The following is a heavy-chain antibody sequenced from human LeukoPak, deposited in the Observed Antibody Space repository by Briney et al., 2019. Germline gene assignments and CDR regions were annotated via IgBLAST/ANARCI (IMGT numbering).Heavy chain of an antibody. J-gene: IGHJ4*02. V-gene: IGHV4-34*01. CDR1: GGSFSGYY. CDR3: ARLWPIRSVRGVL. Sequence: SETLSLTCAVYGGSFSGYYWSWIRQPPGKGVEWIGEINHSGSTNYNPSLKSRVTISVDTSKNQFSLKLSSVTAADTAVYYCARLWPIRSVRGVLWGQGTLVTVSS. CDR2: INHSGST. D-gene: IGHD3-10*01.